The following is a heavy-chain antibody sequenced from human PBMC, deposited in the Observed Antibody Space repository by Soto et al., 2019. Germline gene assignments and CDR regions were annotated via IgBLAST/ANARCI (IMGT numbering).Heavy chain of an antibody. J-gene: IGHJ4*02. CDR3: AHRPSGWFLFDY. CDR1: GFSLSTSGVG. CDR2: IYWNGDK. D-gene: IGHD6-19*01. V-gene: IGHV2-5*01. Sequence: QITLKESGPTLVKPTQTLTLTCTFSGFSLSTSGVGVGWIRQSPGKALQWLALIYWNGDKRYNPSLKTRLTITKDTSKNLVVLTLTNMDPVDTATYYCAHRPSGWFLFDYWGQGTLVTVSS.